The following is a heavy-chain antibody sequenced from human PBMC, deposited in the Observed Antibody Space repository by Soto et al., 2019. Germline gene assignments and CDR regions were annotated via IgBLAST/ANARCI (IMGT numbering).Heavy chain of an antibody. CDR3: ASKFGELLADAFDI. J-gene: IGHJ3*02. CDR1: NASISSRKW. Sequence: QVQLQESGPGLVKPSGTLSLTCTVSNASISSRKWWTWVRQTPGKGLEWIGEIYHSGSINHNPSLKSRVTMSVDKANNQFSLKMTCVTAADTAVYYCASKFGELLADAFDIWGQGTVVTVSS. V-gene: IGHV4-4*02. CDR2: IYHSGSI. D-gene: IGHD3-10*01.